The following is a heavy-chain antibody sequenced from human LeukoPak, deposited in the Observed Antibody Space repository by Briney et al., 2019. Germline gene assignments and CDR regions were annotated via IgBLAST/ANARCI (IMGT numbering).Heavy chain of an antibody. CDR3: ARSGYGDFDY. J-gene: IGHJ4*02. V-gene: IGHV3-11*01. D-gene: IGHD4-17*01. Sequence: GGSLRLSCAAAGFNIGDYYMSWVRQTAGKGMEWISYMSSSGHTTYYADSLKGRFTISRDNAQNLLFLQLNSLRDGDTAMYYCARSGYGDFDYWGQGTLVTVSS. CDR2: MSSSGHTT. CDR1: GFNIGDYY.